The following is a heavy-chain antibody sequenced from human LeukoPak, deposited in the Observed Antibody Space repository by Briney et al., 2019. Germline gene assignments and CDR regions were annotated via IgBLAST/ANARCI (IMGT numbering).Heavy chain of an antibody. CDR2: TYYRSKWYN. CDR1: GDSVSSNSAA. Sequence: SQTLSLTCAISGDSVSSNSAAWNWIRQSPSRGLEWLGRTYYRSKWYNDYAVSVKSRITINPDTSKNQFSLQLNSVTPEDTAVYYCARGQVEMATTPRYYYYYMDVWGKGTTVTVSS. CDR3: ARGQVEMATTPRYYYYYMDV. J-gene: IGHJ6*03. D-gene: IGHD5-24*01. V-gene: IGHV6-1*01.